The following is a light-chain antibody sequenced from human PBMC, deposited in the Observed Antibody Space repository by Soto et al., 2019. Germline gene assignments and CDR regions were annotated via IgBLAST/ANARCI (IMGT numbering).Light chain of an antibody. CDR2: EDN. Sequence: NFMLTQPHSVSESPGKTVTISCTRSSGSIASNYVQWYQQRPGSAPTPVIYEDNERPSGVPDRFSGSIDSSSNSASLTISGLKADEGADYYCQSYHSGNVVFGGGTKLTVL. CDR3: QSYHSGNVV. CDR1: SGSIASNY. V-gene: IGLV6-57*04. J-gene: IGLJ2*01.